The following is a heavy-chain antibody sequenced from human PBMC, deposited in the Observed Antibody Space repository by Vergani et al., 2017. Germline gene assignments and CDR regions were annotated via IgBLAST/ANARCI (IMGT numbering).Heavy chain of an antibody. CDR1: GGSFSGYY. J-gene: IGHJ6*02. V-gene: IGHV4-34*01. CDR2: INHSGST. CDR3: ARGLRYFDWLFPIYYYGMDV. D-gene: IGHD3-9*01. Sequence: QVQLQQWGAGLLKPSETLSLTCAVYGGSFSGYYWSWIRQPPGKGLEWIGEINHSGSTNYNPSLKSRVTISVDTSKNQFSLKLSSVTAADTAGYYCARGLRYFDWLFPIYYYGMDVWGQGTTVTVSS.